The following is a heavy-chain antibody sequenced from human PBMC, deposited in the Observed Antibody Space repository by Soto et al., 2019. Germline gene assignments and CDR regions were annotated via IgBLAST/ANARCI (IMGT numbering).Heavy chain of an antibody. CDR1: GGSFSGYY. Sequence: SETLSLTCAVYGGSFSGYYWSWIRRPPGKGLEWIGEINHSGSTNYNPSLKSRVTISVDTSKNQFSLKLSSVTAADTAVYYCARGGSGRQFYYYYYGMDVWGQGTTVTVSS. V-gene: IGHV4-34*01. CDR2: INHSGST. D-gene: IGHD6-19*01. CDR3: ARGGSGRQFYYYYYGMDV. J-gene: IGHJ6*02.